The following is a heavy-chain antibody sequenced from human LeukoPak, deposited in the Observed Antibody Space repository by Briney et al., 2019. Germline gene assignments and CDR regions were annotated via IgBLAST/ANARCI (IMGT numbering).Heavy chain of an antibody. V-gene: IGHV4-39*07. CDR1: GDSISNTTYY. D-gene: IGHD2-15*01. CDR2: INYSGNT. J-gene: IGHJ6*03. Sequence: SETLSLTCIVSGDSISNTTYYWGWVRQPPGKRLEWIGSINYSGNTYYNVSLKSRVTISVDTSKNQFSLKLSSVTAADTAVYYCARGYCSGGSCYSYYYYNYMDVWGKGTTVTVSS. CDR3: ARGYCSGGSCYSYYYYNYMDV.